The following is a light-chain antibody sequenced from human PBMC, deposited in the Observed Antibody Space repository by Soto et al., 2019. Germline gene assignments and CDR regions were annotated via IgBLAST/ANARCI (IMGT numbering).Light chain of an antibody. Sequence: QSALTQPASVSGSPGQSITMSCTGASSDIGGYNYVSWYQHHPGEAPKLLIYDVTNRPSGVSNRFTASKSGNTASLTISGLQAEDEADYYCSSYTTRNTVLFGGGTKLTVL. CDR3: SSYTTRNTVL. CDR2: DVT. J-gene: IGLJ2*01. CDR1: SSDIGGYNY. V-gene: IGLV2-14*01.